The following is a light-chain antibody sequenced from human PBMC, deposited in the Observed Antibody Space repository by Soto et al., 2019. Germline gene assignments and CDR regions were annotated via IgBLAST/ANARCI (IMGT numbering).Light chain of an antibody. V-gene: IGKV3-20*01. J-gene: IGKJ1*01. Sequence: IVLSQSPDTLSLSPGERATLSCRASQSVSSNYLAWYQQKPGQAPRLLIYGATSRATGIPDRFSGSGSGTDFSLTIDRLESEDFAVYYCQQYDSSPPTFGHGTKVDIK. CDR2: GAT. CDR1: QSVSSNY. CDR3: QQYDSSPPT.